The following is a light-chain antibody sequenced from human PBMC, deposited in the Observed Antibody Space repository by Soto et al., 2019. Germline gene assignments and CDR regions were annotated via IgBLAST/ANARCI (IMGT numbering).Light chain of an antibody. V-gene: IGLV2-14*01. Sequence: LTQPASVSGSPGQSIAISCIGTSSDVGGYNYVSWYQQHPGKAPKLMIYDVSNRPSGASDRFSGSKSGNTASLTISGLQPEDEADYYCTSYTSSSTYVFGTGTKVTVL. CDR3: TSYTSSSTYV. CDR1: SSDVGGYNY. CDR2: DVS. J-gene: IGLJ1*01.